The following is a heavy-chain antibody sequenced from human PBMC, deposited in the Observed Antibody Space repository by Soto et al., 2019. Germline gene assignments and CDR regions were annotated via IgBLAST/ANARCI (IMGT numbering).Heavy chain of an antibody. J-gene: IGHJ3*02. V-gene: IGHV1-2*02. CDR3: ARGGGVGVAGSAAFDM. D-gene: IGHD3-3*01. CDR1: GYPVTAYY. CDR2: INPATGAA. Sequence: QLHLVQSGAVVKKPGASVTVSCSASGYPVTAYYMHWVRQAPGRGLGWMGGINPATGAAKYTQKFQGRVTMARDTFRSKGFLELSGLTSEDPAVFYCARGGGVGVAGSAAFDMWGQGTLVTVSS.